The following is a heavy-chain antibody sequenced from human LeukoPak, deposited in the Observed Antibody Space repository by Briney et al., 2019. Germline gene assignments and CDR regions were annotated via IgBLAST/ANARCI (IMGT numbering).Heavy chain of an antibody. CDR2: IWYDGSNK. Sequence: GGSLRLSCAASGFTFSSYGMHWVRQAPGKGLEWVAVIWYDGSNKYYADSVKGRFTISRDNSKNTLYLQMNSLRAEDTVVYYCARGGVPAAYIDYWGQGTLVTVSS. D-gene: IGHD2-2*01. CDR3: ARGGVPAAYIDY. V-gene: IGHV3-33*01. CDR1: GFTFSSYG. J-gene: IGHJ4*02.